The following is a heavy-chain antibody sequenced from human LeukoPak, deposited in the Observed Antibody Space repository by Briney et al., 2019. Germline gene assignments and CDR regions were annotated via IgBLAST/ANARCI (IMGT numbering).Heavy chain of an antibody. CDR3: ARDVMITFGGVIVMYYFDY. CDR1: GFTFSSYW. D-gene: IGHD3-16*02. CDR2: IKQDGSEK. V-gene: IGHV3-7*01. J-gene: IGHJ4*02. Sequence: GGSLRLSCAASGFTFSSYWMSWVRQAPGKGLEWVANIKQDGSEKYYVDSVKGRFTISRDNAKNSLYLQMNSLRAEDTAVYYCARDVMITFGGVIVMYYFDYWGQGTLVTVSS.